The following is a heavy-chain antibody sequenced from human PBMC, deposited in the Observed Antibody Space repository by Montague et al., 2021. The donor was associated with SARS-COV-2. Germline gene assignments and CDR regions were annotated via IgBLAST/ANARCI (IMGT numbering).Heavy chain of an antibody. CDR2: IYTSGST. CDR1: GGSISSGSYY. CDR3: ARSPHGEWSLYSDYYYYMDV. Sequence: TLSLTCTVSGGSISSGSYYWSWIRQPAGKGLEWIGRIYTSGSTNYNPSLKSRVTISVDTSKNQFSLKPSSVTAADTAVYYCARSPHGEWSLYSDYYYYMDVWGKGTTVTVSS. D-gene: IGHD3-3*01. V-gene: IGHV4-61*02. J-gene: IGHJ6*03.